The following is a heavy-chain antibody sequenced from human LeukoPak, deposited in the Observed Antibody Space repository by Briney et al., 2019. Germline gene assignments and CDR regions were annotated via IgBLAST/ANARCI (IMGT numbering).Heavy chain of an antibody. Sequence: GGSLRLTCAASGFTFSSYWMHWVRQAPGKGLVWVSRINSDGSSTSYADSVKGRFTISRDNAKNTLYLQMNSLRAEDTAVYYCAREGGSYPDAFDIWGQGTMVTVSS. D-gene: IGHD1-26*01. J-gene: IGHJ3*02. CDR1: GFTFSSYW. CDR2: INSDGSST. CDR3: AREGGSYPDAFDI. V-gene: IGHV3-74*01.